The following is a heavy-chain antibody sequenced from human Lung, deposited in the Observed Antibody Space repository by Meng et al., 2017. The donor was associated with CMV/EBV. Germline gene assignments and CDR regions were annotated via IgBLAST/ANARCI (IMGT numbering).Heavy chain of an antibody. V-gene: IGHV1-2*02. D-gene: IGHD3-3*01. CDR2: INPNSGGT. CDR3: SRDLVPIFAVVGRFGY. Sequence: ASVXVSXXASGYTFTGYYMHWVRQAPGQGLEWMGWINPNSGGTNYAQEFQGRVTMTRDTSINTAYMELSRLRSDDTAVYYCSRDLVPIFAVVGRFGYWGQGXLVTVSS. J-gene: IGHJ4*02. CDR1: GYTFTGYY.